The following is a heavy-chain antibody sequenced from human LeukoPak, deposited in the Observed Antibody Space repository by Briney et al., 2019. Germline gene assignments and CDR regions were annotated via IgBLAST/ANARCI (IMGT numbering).Heavy chain of an antibody. CDR1: GFSLSSYS. Sequence: PGGSLRLSCAASGFSLSSYSMSWVRQAPGKGLEWVSAISGSGGSTYYADSVKGRFTISRDNSKNTLYLQMNSLRAEDTAVYYCAKGRHSSSSDAFDIWGQGTMVTVSS. J-gene: IGHJ3*02. CDR2: ISGSGGST. V-gene: IGHV3-23*01. CDR3: AKGRHSSSSDAFDI. D-gene: IGHD6-13*01.